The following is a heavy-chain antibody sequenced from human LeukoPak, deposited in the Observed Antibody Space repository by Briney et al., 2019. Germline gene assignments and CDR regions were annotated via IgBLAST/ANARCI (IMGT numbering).Heavy chain of an antibody. V-gene: IGHV3-48*03. D-gene: IGHD6-13*01. CDR1: GFTFSSYE. J-gene: IGHJ4*02. CDR2: ISSRAASI. CDR3: ARVGVLSSSWLLY. Sequence: PGGSLRLSCAASGFTFSSYEMNWVRQAPGKGLEWVSTISSRAASIYYADSVKGRFTISRDNAKNSLYLQMNSLRAEDTAVYYCARVGVLSSSWLLYWVQGTLVTVSS.